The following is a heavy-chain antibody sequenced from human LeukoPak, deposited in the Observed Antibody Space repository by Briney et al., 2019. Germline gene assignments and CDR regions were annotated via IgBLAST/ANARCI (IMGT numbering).Heavy chain of an antibody. D-gene: IGHD3-22*01. CDR2: ITPIFGTA. V-gene: IGHV1-69*13. Sequence: GASVKVSCKASGGTFSSYDISWVRQAPGQGLEWMGGITPIFGTAKYAQKFQGRVTITAVESMSTAYMELSSLRSEDTAVYYCARDSYYDSSGYYSWGQGTLVTVSS. CDR3: ARDSYYDSSGYYS. CDR1: GGTFSSYD. J-gene: IGHJ4*02.